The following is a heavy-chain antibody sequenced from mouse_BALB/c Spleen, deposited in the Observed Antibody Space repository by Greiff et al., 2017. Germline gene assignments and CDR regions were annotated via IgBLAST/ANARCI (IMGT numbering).Heavy chain of an antibody. Sequence: EVQRVESGGGLVQPGGSLRLSCATSGFTFTDYYMSWVRQPPGKALEWLGFIRNKANGYTTEYSASVKGRFTISRDNSQSILYLQMNTLRAEDSATYCCARDYYAMDYWGQGTSVTVSS. CDR3: ARDYYAMDY. J-gene: IGHJ4*01. V-gene: IGHV7-3*02. CDR1: GFTFTDYY. CDR2: IRNKANGYTT.